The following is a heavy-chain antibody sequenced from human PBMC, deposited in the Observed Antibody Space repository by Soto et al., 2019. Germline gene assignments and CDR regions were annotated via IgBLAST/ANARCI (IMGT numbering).Heavy chain of an antibody. D-gene: IGHD3-22*01. CDR1: GYTFTGYY. V-gene: IGHV1-2*02. J-gene: IGHJ1*01. CDR3: ARASAYYYDSSGDYFQH. CDR2: INPNSGGT. Sequence: GASVKVSCKASGYTFTGYYMHWVRQAPGQGLEWMGWINPNSGGTNYAQKFQGRVTMTRDTSISTAYMELSRLRSDDTAVYYCARASAYYYDSSGDYFQHWGQGTLVTV.